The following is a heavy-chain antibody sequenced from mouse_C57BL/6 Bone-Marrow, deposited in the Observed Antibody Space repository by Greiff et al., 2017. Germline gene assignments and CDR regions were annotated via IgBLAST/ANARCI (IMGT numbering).Heavy chain of an antibody. Sequence: VQLQQPGAELVMPGASVKLSCKASGYTFTSYWMHWVKQRPGQGLEWIGEIDPSDSYTNYNQKFKGKSTLTVDKSSSTAYMQLSSLTSEDSAVYYCARAGTYYSSPDYWGQGTTLTVSS. V-gene: IGHV1-69*01. CDR1: GYTFTSYW. J-gene: IGHJ2*01. D-gene: IGHD2-5*01. CDR3: ARAGTYYSSPDY. CDR2: IDPSDSYT.